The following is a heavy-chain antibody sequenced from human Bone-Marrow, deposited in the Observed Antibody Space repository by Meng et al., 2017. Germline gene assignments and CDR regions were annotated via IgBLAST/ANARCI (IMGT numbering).Heavy chain of an antibody. CDR2: ISSSGSTI. D-gene: IGHD3-9*01. J-gene: IGHJ4*02. CDR1: GFTFSSYE. V-gene: IGHV3-48*03. CDR3: ASDVYDILTGYYSRFDY. Sequence: GESLKISCAASGFTFSSYEMNWVRQAPGKGLEWVSYISSSGSTIYYADSVKGRFTISRDNAKNSLYLQMNSLRAEDTAVYYCASDVYDILTGYYSRFDYWGQGTLVTVSS.